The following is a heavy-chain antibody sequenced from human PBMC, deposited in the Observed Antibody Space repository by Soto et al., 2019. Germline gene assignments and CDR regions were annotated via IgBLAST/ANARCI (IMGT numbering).Heavy chain of an antibody. CDR1: GGTFSSYS. CDR3: AIEYSSSPPYYPIGY. V-gene: IGHV1-69*13. D-gene: IGHD6-6*01. CDR2: IIPIFGTA. Sequence: SVKVPCKASGGTFSSYSISWVRQAPGQGLEWMGGIIPIFGTANYAQKFQGRVTTTADESTSTAYMELSSLRSEDTAVYYCAIEYSSSPPYYPIGYWGQGTLVTVSS. J-gene: IGHJ4*02.